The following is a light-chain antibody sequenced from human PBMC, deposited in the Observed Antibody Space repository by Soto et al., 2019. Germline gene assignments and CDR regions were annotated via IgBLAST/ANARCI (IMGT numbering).Light chain of an antibody. CDR3: AAWDDSLNGVV. Sequence: SGXXXXXVXXSXXXSSXXIGSNTVNWYQQLPGTAPKLLIYSNNQRPSGVPDRFSGSKSGTSASLAISGLQSEDEADYYCAAWDDSLNGVVFGGGTKLTVL. CDR2: SNN. V-gene: IGLV1-44*01. CDR1: SXXIGSNT. J-gene: IGLJ2*01.